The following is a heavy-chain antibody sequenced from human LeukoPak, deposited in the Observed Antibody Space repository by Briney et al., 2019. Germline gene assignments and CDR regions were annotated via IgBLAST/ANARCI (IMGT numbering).Heavy chain of an antibody. CDR2: INHSGST. V-gene: IGHV4-34*01. J-gene: IGHJ4*02. D-gene: IGHD3-10*01. CDR3: ASGTSMVRVDY. Sequence: GSLRLSCAASGFIFSSYAMSWIRQPPGKGLEWIGEINHSGSTNYNPSLKSRVTISVDTSKNQFSLKLSSVTAADTAVYYCASGTSMVRVDYWGQGTLVTVSS. CDR1: GFIFSSYA.